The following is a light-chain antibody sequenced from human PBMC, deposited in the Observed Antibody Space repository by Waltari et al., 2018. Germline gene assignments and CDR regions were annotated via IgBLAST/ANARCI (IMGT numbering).Light chain of an antibody. CDR2: EVN. J-gene: IGLJ2*01. CDR1: SSDVGSFNL. V-gene: IGLV2-23*02. Sequence: QSALTQPASVSGSPGQSITISCTGTSSDVGSFNLVSWYQLPPGKAPKLLLSEVNKRPSGVSNRFFGFKSGLKASLTISGLQTGDEADYYCCSYAGSTSYVVFGGGTKLTVL. CDR3: CSYAGSTSYVV.